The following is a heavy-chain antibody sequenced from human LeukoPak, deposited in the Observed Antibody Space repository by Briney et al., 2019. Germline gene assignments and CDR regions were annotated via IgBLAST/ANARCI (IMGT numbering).Heavy chain of an antibody. Sequence: LTGGSLRLSCAASGFTFSSYAMSWVRQAPGKGLEWVSYISSSGSGSTIYYADSVKGRLTISRDNAKNSLYLQMNSLRAEDTAVYYCARNETTNRRGFFDLWGRGTLVTVSS. V-gene: IGHV3-48*03. CDR1: GFTFSSYA. D-gene: IGHD4-17*01. CDR2: ISSSGSGSTI. J-gene: IGHJ2*01. CDR3: ARNETTNRRGFFDL.